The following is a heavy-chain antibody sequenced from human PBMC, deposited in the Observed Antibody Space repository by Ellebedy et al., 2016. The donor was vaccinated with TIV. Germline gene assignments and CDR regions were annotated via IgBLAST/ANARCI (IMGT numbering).Heavy chain of an antibody. CDR2: IWNDGSNE. CDR1: GFTFSNYF. Sequence: GESLKISXAASGFTFSNYFMHWVRQAPGKGLEWVAVIWNDGSNEDYAASVKGRFTISRDNSKNTLDLQMNSLRVEDTAVYYCVRDEAWGQGTMVTVPS. J-gene: IGHJ3*01. V-gene: IGHV3-33*01. CDR3: VRDEA.